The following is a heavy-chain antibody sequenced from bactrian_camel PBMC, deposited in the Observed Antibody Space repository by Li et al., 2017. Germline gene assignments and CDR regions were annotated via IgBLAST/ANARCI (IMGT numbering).Heavy chain of an antibody. Sequence: DVQLVESGGGLVQPGGSLKLSCAASGFSLGTFPMSWVRQAPGKGLEWVSTIKKRGGSTHYADSVEGRFTISRDNAKDTLFLHMDDLATEDTAMYYCARGSLVLGYWGQGTQVTVS. CDR3: ARGSLVLGY. J-gene: IGHJ6*01. V-gene: IGHV3S31*01. CDR1: GFSLGTFP. CDR2: IKKRGGST. D-gene: IGHD2*01.